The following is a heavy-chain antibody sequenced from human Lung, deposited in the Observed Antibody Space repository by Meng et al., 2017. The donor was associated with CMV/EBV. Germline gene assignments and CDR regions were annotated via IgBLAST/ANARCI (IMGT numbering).Heavy chain of an antibody. Sequence: SXXVSXKASGGTFSSYAISWVRQAPGQGLEWMGGIIPIFGTANYAQKFQGRVTITTDESTSTAYMEQSSLRSEDTAVYYCARENSSSWYDYYGMDVWGQGXTVTVSS. CDR3: ARENSSSWYDYYGMDV. J-gene: IGHJ6*02. CDR1: GGTFSSYA. D-gene: IGHD6-13*01. V-gene: IGHV1-69*05. CDR2: IIPIFGTA.